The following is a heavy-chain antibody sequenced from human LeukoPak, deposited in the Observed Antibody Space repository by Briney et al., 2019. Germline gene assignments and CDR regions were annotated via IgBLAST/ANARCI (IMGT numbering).Heavy chain of an antibody. D-gene: IGHD3-22*01. V-gene: IGHV3-9*01. CDR1: GFNLDDYG. CDR3: AKGNRDSSGFYYYYGMDV. J-gene: IGHJ6*02. Sequence: GGSLRLSCAGSGFNLDDYGMHWVRQAPGKGLEWVSGINWDSKNIGYAASVKGRFTISRDNAKNSLYLQMNSLRAEDTAFYYCAKGNRDSSGFYYYYGMDVWGQGTTVTVSS. CDR2: INWDSKNI.